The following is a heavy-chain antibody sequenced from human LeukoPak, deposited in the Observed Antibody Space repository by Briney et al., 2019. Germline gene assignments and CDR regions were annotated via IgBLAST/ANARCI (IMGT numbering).Heavy chain of an antibody. V-gene: IGHV3-21*01. CDR3: ARDGTIVVPAAMNYMDV. CDR1: GFTFSSYS. D-gene: IGHD2-2*01. CDR2: ISSSSSYI. Sequence: PGGSLRLSCAASGFTFSSYSMNWVRQAPGKGLEWVSSISSSSSYIYYADSVKGRLSISRDNAKNSLYLQMNSLRAEDTAVYYCARDGTIVVPAAMNYMDVWGKGTTVTVSS. J-gene: IGHJ6*03.